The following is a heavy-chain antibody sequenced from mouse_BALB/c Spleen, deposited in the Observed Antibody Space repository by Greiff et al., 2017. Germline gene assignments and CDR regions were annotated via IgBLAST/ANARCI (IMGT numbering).Heavy chain of an antibody. Sequence: QVQLKESGPGLVAPSQSLSITCTVSGFSLTSYGVHWVRQPPGKGLEWLGVIWAGGSTNYNSALMSRLSISKDTSKSQVFLKMNSLQTDDTAMYYCARDYYGYGYAMDYWGQGTSVTVSA. V-gene: IGHV2-9*02. J-gene: IGHJ4*01. CDR1: GFSLTSYG. D-gene: IGHD1-2*01. CDR3: ARDYYGYGYAMDY. CDR2: IWAGGST.